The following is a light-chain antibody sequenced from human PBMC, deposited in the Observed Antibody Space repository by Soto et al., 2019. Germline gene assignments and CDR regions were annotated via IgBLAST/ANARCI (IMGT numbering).Light chain of an antibody. J-gene: IGKJ2*01. Sequence: DIQMTQSPSTLSASVGDRVTITCRASQNIGNWLAWYQQKPGKAPKVLIYDASSLESRVPSRFTGSGSGTEFTLTISSLQPDDFAIYYCQQYSSYSPYTFGQGTKLEIK. V-gene: IGKV1-5*01. CDR3: QQYSSYSPYT. CDR2: DAS. CDR1: QNIGNW.